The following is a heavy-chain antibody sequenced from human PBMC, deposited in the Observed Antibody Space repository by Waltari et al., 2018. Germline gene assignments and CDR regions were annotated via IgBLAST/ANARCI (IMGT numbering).Heavy chain of an antibody. CDR1: GYSISSGYY. D-gene: IGHD3-3*01. V-gene: IGHV4-38-2*01. J-gene: IGHJ4*02. CDR2: IYHSGST. CDR3: ARSYDFWSGYDY. Sequence: QVQLQESGPGLVKPSETLSLTCAVSGYSISSGYYWGWIRQPPGKGLEWIGSIYHSGSTYYNPSLKSRVTISVDTSKNQFSLKLSSVTAADTAVYYCARSYDFWSGYDYWGQGTLVTVSS.